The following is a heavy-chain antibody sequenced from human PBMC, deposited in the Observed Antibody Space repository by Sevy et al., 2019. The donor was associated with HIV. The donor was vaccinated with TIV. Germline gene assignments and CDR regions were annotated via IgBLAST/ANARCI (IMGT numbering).Heavy chain of an antibody. CDR2: ISYDGSNK. J-gene: IGHJ6*02. V-gene: IGHV3-30*04. CDR3: ARELRIAAAGTKSYYYYYGMDV. Sequence: GWSLRLSCAASGFTFSSYAMHWVRQAPGKGLEWVAVISYDGSNKYYADSVKGRFTISRDNSKNTLYLQMNSLRAEDTAVYYCARELRIAAAGTKSYYYYYGMDVWGQGTTVTVSS. CDR1: GFTFSSYA. D-gene: IGHD6-13*01.